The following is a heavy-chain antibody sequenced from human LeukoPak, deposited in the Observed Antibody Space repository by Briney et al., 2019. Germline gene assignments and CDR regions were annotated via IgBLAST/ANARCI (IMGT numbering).Heavy chain of an antibody. Sequence: SETLSLTCTVSGGSVSSGSYYWCWIRQPPGKELEWIGYIYYSGSTNYNPSLKSRVTISVDTSKNQFSLKLSSVTAADTAVYYCAREVKQWSITGHFDYWGQGTLVTVSS. J-gene: IGHJ4*02. CDR1: GGSVSSGSYY. CDR3: AREVKQWSITGHFDY. V-gene: IGHV4-61*01. D-gene: IGHD1-20*01. CDR2: IYYSGST.